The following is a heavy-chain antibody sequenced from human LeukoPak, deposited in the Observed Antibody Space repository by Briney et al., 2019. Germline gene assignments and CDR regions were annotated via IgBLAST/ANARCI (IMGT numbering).Heavy chain of an antibody. CDR1: GFTFSSYG. Sequence: GGSLRLSCAASGFTFSSYGMHWVRQAPGKGLEWVAVIWYDGSNKYYADSVKGRFTISRDNSKNTLYLQMNSLRAQDTAVYYCARANKLGIVENYFDYWGQGTLVTVSS. V-gene: IGHV3-33*01. J-gene: IGHJ4*02. CDR3: ARANKLGIVENYFDY. D-gene: IGHD7-27*01. CDR2: IWYDGSNK.